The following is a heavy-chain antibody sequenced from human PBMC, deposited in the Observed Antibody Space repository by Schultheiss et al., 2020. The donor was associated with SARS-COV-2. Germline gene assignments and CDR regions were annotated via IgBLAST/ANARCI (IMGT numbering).Heavy chain of an antibody. D-gene: IGHD3-3*01. V-gene: IGHV1-69*13. Sequence: SVKVSCKASGGTFSSYAIRWVRQAPGQGLEWMGGIIPIFGTANYAQKFQGRVTITADESTSTAYMELSSLRSEDTAVYYCARAARITIFGVVIDYYYGMDVWGQGTTVTVSS. CDR3: ARAARITIFGVVIDYYYGMDV. CDR2: IIPIFGTA. CDR1: GGTFSSYA. J-gene: IGHJ6*02.